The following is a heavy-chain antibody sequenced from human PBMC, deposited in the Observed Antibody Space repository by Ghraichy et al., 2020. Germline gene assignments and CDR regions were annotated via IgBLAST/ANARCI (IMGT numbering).Heavy chain of an antibody. Sequence: SETLSLTCAVYGGSFSGYYWSWIHQPPGKGLEWIGEINHSGSTNYNPSLKSRVTISVDTSKNQFSLKLSSVTAADTAVYYCARGRSHCSSTSCYLTFDYWGQGTLVTVSS. CDR1: GGSFSGYY. CDR2: INHSGST. D-gene: IGHD2-2*01. CDR3: ARGRSHCSSTSCYLTFDY. V-gene: IGHV4-34*01. J-gene: IGHJ4*02.